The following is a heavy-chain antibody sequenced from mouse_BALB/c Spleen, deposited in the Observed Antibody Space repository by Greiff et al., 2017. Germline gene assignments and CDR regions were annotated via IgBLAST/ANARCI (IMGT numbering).Heavy chain of an antibody. CDR1: GYSITSGYY. Sequence: EVQRVESGPGLVKPSQSLSLTCSVTGYSITSGYYWNWIRQFPGNKLEWMGYISYDGSNNYNPSLKNRISITRDTSKNQFFLKLNSVTTEDTATYDCAREKYDYDAWFAYWGQGTLVTVSA. D-gene: IGHD2-4*01. CDR3: AREKYDYDAWFAY. CDR2: ISYDGSN. J-gene: IGHJ3*01. V-gene: IGHV3-6*02.